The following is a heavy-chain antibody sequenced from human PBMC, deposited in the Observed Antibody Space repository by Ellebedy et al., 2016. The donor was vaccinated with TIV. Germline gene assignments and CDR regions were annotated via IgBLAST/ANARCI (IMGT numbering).Heavy chain of an antibody. CDR2: IGTAGDT. CDR3: ARAGSIAVAGTGWNWFDP. V-gene: IGHV3-13*01. CDR1: GFTFSSYD. D-gene: IGHD6-19*01. J-gene: IGHJ5*02. Sequence: GGSLRLXXAASGFTFSSYDMHWVRQATGKGLEWVSAIGTAGDTYYPGSVKGRFTISRENAKNSLYLQMNSLRAGDTAVYYCARAGSIAVAGTGWNWFDPWGQGTLVTVSS.